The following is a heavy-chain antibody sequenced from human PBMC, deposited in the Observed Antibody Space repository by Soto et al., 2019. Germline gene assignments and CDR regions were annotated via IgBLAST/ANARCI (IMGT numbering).Heavy chain of an antibody. CDR3: ARVSGSYYYGMDV. CDR2: IYHSGST. CDR1: GGSISSSNW. V-gene: IGHV4-4*02. D-gene: IGHD1-26*01. Sequence: QVQLQESGPGLVKPSGTLSLTCAVSGGSISSSNWWSWVRQPPGKGLEWIGEIYHSGSTNYNPSLTSRVTISVDKSKNQFSLKLSSVTAADTAVYSCARVSGSYYYGMDVWGQGTTVTVSS. J-gene: IGHJ6*02.